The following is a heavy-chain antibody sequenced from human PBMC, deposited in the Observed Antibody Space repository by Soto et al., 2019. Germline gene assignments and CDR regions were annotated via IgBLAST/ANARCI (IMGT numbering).Heavy chain of an antibody. CDR1: GGSISSYY. D-gene: IGHD6-13*01. Sequence: QVQLQESGPGLVKPSETLSLTCTVSGGSISSYYWSWIRQPPGKGLEWIGYIYYSGSTNYKPSIKSRFTISVDTSKNQFSLKLSSVTAADTAVYYCAREGVSSSWYNYYGMDVWGQGTTVTVSS. J-gene: IGHJ6*02. V-gene: IGHV4-59*01. CDR3: AREGVSSSWYNYYGMDV. CDR2: IYYSGST.